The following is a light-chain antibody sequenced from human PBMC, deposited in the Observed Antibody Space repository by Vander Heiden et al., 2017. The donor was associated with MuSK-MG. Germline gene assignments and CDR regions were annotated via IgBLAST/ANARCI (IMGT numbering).Light chain of an antibody. CDR1: QDISNW. J-gene: IGKJ2*01. Sequence: DFQITQSPSSVSASVGDRVIITCRASQDISNWLAWYQQKPGKAPNLLIYGASSLQSGVPSRFSGSGSGTDFTLTISSLQPEDFATHYCQQADSSPYTFGQGTKLEIK. V-gene: IGKV1-12*01. CDR3: QQADSSPYT. CDR2: GAS.